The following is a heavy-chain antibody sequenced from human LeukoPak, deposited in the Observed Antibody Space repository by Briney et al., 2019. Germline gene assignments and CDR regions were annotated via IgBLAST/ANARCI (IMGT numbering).Heavy chain of an antibody. Sequence: GGSLRLSCAASGFTFSSYGMHWVRQAPGKGLEWVAFIRYDGSNEYYADSVKGRFTISRDNSKNTLYLQMNSLRVEDTAVYYCARDRIATAGTSDYWGQGTLVTVSS. V-gene: IGHV3-30*02. CDR2: IRYDGSNE. CDR3: ARDRIATAGTSDY. J-gene: IGHJ4*02. D-gene: IGHD6-13*01. CDR1: GFTFSSYG.